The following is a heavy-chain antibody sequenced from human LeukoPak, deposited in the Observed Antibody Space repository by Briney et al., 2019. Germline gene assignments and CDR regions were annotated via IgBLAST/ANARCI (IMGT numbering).Heavy chain of an antibody. J-gene: IGHJ5*02. CDR3: ARKGYSSSWKNWFDP. CDR2: ISAYNGNT. CDR1: GYTFTSYG. Sequence: ASVTVSFRASGYTFTSYGISWVRQAPGQGLEWMGWISAYNGNTNYAQKLQGRVTMPTDTSTSTAYMELRSLRSDDTAVYYCARKGYSSSWKNWFDPWGQGTLVTVSS. V-gene: IGHV1-18*01. D-gene: IGHD6-13*01.